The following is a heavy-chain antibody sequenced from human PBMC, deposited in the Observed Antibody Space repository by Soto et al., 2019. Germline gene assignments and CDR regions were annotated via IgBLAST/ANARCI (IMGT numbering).Heavy chain of an antibody. CDR1: GGSFSGYY. CDR3: ARGLRYFDWLFPNWFDP. D-gene: IGHD3-9*01. J-gene: IGHJ5*02. Sequence: QVQLQQWGAGLLKPSETLSLTCAVYGGSFSGYYWSWIRQPPGKGLEWIGEINHSGSTNYNPSLKSRVTKSVDTSKNQFSLKLSSVTAADTAVYYCARGLRYFDWLFPNWFDPWGQGTLVTVSS. CDR2: INHSGST. V-gene: IGHV4-34*01.